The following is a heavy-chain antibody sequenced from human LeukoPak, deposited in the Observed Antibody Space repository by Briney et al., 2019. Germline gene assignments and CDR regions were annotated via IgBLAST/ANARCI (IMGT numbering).Heavy chain of an antibody. CDR3: ARTTVTDDY. Sequence: SETLSLTCAVYGGSFSGYYWSWIRQPRGKGLEWIGEINHSGSTNYNPSLKSRVTISVDTSKNQFSLKLSSVTAADTAVYYCARTTVTDDYWGQGTLVTVSS. D-gene: IGHD4-11*01. CDR1: GGSFSGYY. V-gene: IGHV4-34*01. CDR2: INHSGST. J-gene: IGHJ4*02.